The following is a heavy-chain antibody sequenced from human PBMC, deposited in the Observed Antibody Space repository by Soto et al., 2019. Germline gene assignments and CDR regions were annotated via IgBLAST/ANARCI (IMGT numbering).Heavy chain of an antibody. J-gene: IGHJ2*01. CDR1: GFTFDDYA. V-gene: IGHV3-9*01. Sequence: EVQLVESGGGLVQPGRSLRLSCAASGFTFDDYAMHWVRQAPGKGLEWVSGISWNSGSIGYADSVKGRFTISRDNAKNSLYLQMNSLRAEDTALYYCAKDRRGWVYGYFDLWGRGTLVTVSS. D-gene: IGHD6-19*01. CDR2: ISWNSGSI. CDR3: AKDRRGWVYGYFDL.